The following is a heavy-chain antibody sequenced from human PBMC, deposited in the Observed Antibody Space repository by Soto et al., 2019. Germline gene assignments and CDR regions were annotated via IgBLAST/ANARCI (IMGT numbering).Heavy chain of an antibody. CDR1: GYTFTNYY. CDR2: INPSGGGP. V-gene: IGHV1-46*03. Sequence: QVQLMQYGAEIKQPGASVKVSCKASGYTFTNYYMHWVRQVPGQGLEWMGIINPSGGGPAHAQNYRGRLTTTSDTATTTISMDLNSLRSEDTAVYFWARSYMGGDAALDVWGQGTMVTVSS. D-gene: IGHD3-16*01. CDR3: ARSYMGGDAALDV. J-gene: IGHJ3*01.